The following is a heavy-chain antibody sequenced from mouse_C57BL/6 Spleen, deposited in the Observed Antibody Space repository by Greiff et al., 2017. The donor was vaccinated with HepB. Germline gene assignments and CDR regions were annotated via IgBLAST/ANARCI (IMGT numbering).Heavy chain of an antibody. CDR1: GYAFSSYW. Sequence: VMLVESGAELVKPGASVKISCKASGYAFSSYWMNWVKQRPGKGLEWIGQIYPGDGDTNYNGKFKGKATLTADKSSSTAYMQLSSLTSEDSAVYFCARGGLGAMDYWGQGTSVTVSS. D-gene: IGHD3-3*01. J-gene: IGHJ4*01. V-gene: IGHV1-80*01. CDR2: IYPGDGDT. CDR3: ARGGLGAMDY.